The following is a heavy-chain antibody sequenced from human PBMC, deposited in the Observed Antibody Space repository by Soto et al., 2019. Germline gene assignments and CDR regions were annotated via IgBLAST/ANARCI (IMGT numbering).Heavy chain of an antibody. CDR2: IYPGDSDT. V-gene: IGHV5-51*01. D-gene: IGHD3-3*01. Sequence: GESLKISCKGSEYSFSTYWIAWVRQMPGKGVEWMGIIYPGDSDTRYSPSLQGQVTISADKSISSAHQQWSSLKASDTAMYYCARHVRQYAYWSNNYYYYGLDVWGQGTTVTVSS. J-gene: IGHJ6*02. CDR3: ARHVRQYAYWSNNYYYYGLDV. CDR1: EYSFSTYW.